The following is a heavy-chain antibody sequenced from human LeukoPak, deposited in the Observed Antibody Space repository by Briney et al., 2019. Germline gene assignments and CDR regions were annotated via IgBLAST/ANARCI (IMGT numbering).Heavy chain of an antibody. D-gene: IGHD2-21*02. J-gene: IGHJ3*02. V-gene: IGHV3-53*01. Sequence: GGSLRLSCAASGFTVSSNYMSWVRQAPGKGLEWVSVIYSGGSTYYADSVKGRFTISRDNSKNTLYLQMNSLRAEDTAVYYCARAGDWSGLGAFDIWGQGTMVTVSS. CDR2: IYSGGST. CDR3: ARAGDWSGLGAFDI. CDR1: GFTVSSNY.